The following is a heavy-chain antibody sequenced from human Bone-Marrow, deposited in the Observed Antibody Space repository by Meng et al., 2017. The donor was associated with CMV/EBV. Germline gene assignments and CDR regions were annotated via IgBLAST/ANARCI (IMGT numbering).Heavy chain of an antibody. Sequence: GESLKISCAASGFTFSSYWMSWVRQAPGKGLEWVANIKQDGSEKYYVDSVKGRFTISRDNAKNSLYLQMNSLRAEDTAVYYCARDMPDTYCSSTSCTNGPDYWGQGTLVTVSS. J-gene: IGHJ4*02. D-gene: IGHD2-2*01. CDR3: ARDMPDTYCSSTSCTNGPDY. CDR1: GFTFSSYW. V-gene: IGHV3-7*01. CDR2: IKQDGSEK.